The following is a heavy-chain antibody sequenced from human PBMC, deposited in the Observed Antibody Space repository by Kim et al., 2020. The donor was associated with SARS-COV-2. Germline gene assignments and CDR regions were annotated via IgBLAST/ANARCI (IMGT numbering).Heavy chain of an antibody. J-gene: IGHJ3*02. CDR3: AREGSSGWHDAFDI. CDR2: INAGNGNT. CDR1: GYTFTSYA. Sequence: ASVKVSCKASGYTFTSYAMHWVRQAPGQRLEWMGWINAGNGNTKYSQKFQGRVTITRDTSASTAYMELSSLRSEDTAVYYCAREGSSGWHDAFDIWGQGTMVTVSS. D-gene: IGHD6-19*01. V-gene: IGHV1-3*01.